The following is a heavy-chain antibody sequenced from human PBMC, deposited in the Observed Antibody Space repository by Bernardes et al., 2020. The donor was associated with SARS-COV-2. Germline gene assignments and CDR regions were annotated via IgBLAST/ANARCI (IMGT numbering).Heavy chain of an antibody. J-gene: IGHJ6*02. CDR1: GYTFTRFY. CDR2: INPSGGST. CDR3: RVVPAAIEYYYYGMDV. D-gene: IGHD2-2*01. Sequence: ASVKVSCKASGYTFTRFYIHWVRQAPGQGLEWMGIINPSGGSTRNAQKFQGRLSMTRDTSTSTVYMEVSSLTSEDTAVYYCRVVPAAIEYYYYGMDVWGQGTTVTVSS. V-gene: IGHV1-46*01.